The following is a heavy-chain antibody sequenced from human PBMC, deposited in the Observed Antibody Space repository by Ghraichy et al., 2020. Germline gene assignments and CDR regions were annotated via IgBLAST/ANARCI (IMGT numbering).Heavy chain of an antibody. D-gene: IGHD6-13*01. CDR2: IYYSGST. J-gene: IGHJ6*02. Sequence: SETLSLTCTVSGDSISSSSYYWGWIRQSPGKGLEWIGSIYYSGSTYHNPSLNSRVTISADTSKNQFSLKLSSVTAADTAVYYCASRMFSSSWYRIPAYGVDVWGQGTTVTVSS. V-gene: IGHV4-39*01. CDR3: ASRMFSSSWYRIPAYGVDV. CDR1: GDSISSSSYY.